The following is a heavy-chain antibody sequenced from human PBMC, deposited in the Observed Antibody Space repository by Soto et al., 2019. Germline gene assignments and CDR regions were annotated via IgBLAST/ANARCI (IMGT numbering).Heavy chain of an antibody. J-gene: IGHJ6*02. CDR1: GFTFSSYG. Sequence: PGVSLRLSCAASGFTFSSYGMHWVRQAPGKGLEWVAVISYDGSNKYYADSVKGRFTISRDNSKNTLYLQMNSLRAEDTAVYYCAKDCIAVADLYYYYYGMDVWGQGTTVTVSS. CDR3: AKDCIAVADLYYYYYGMDV. D-gene: IGHD6-19*01. CDR2: ISYDGSNK. V-gene: IGHV3-30*18.